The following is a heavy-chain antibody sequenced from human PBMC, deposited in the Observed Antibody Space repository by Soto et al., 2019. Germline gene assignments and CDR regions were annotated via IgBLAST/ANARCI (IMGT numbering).Heavy chain of an antibody. V-gene: IGHV3-23*01. CDR3: AFNSGSGSYYFDY. Sequence: EVQLLESGGGLVQPGGSLRLSCAASGFTFSSYAMWWVRQAPGKGLECVSAISGGGETTYYADSVKGRFTISRDNSKNXLXXXXNSLRAEDTXXYXCAFNSGSGSYYFDYWGQGTLVTVSS. CDR2: ISGGGETT. D-gene: IGHD3-10*01. J-gene: IGHJ4*02. CDR1: GFTFSSYA.